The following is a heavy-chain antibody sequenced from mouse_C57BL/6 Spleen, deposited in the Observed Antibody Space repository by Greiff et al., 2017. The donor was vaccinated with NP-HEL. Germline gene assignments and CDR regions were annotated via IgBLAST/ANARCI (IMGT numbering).Heavy chain of an antibody. D-gene: IGHD2-5*01. CDR1: GYTFTSYW. Sequence: QVQLQQPGAELVKPGASVKLSCKASGYTFTSYWLHWVKQRPGRGLEWIGRIDPNSGGTTYNEKFKSKATLTVDKPSSTAYMQLSSLTSEDSAVYYCARSYYSNYGDYYAMDYWGQGTSVTVSS. V-gene: IGHV1-72*01. CDR3: ARSYYSNYGDYYAMDY. CDR2: IDPNSGGT. J-gene: IGHJ4*01.